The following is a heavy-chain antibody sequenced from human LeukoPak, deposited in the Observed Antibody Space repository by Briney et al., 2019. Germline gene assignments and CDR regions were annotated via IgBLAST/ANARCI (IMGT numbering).Heavy chain of an antibody. CDR3: AKEQARDLAYCGGDCYSDY. D-gene: IGHD2-21*02. CDR1: GFTFSSYA. CDR2: ISGSGGST. V-gene: IGHV3-23*01. J-gene: IGHJ4*02. Sequence: GGSLRLSCAASGFTFSSYAMSWVRQAPGKGLEWVSAISGSGGSTYYADSVKGRFTISRDNSKNTLYLQMNSLRAEDTAVYYCAKEQARDLAYCGGDCYSDYWGQGTLVTVSS.